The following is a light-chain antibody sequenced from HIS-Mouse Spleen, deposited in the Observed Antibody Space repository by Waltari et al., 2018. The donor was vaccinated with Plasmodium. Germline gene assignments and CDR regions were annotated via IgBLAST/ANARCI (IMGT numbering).Light chain of an antibody. V-gene: IGLV5-37*01. CDR2: YYSDSDK. CDR1: SDINVGSYN. Sequence: QPVLTQPPSSSASPGESARLTCTLPSDINVGSYNIYWYQQKPGCPPRYLLYYYSDSDKGQCSGVPSRCSGSKDASAKTGILLISGLQSEEGADYYCMIWPSNASGVFGGGTKRTVL. J-gene: IGLJ3*02. CDR3: MIWPSNASGV.